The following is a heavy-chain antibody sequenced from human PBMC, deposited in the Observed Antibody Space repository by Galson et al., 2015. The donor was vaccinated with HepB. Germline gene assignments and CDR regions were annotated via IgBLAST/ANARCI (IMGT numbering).Heavy chain of an antibody. CDR3: ARLLTTMTYALYYFDY. V-gene: IGHV3-9*01. CDR1: GFTFDDYA. Sequence: SLRLSCAASGFTFDDYAMHWVRQAPGKGLEWVSGISWNSGSIGYADSVKGRFTISRDNAKNSLYLQMNSLRAEDTAMYYCARLLTTMTYALYYFDYWGQGTLVTVSS. J-gene: IGHJ4*02. D-gene: IGHD4/OR15-4a*01. CDR2: ISWNSGSI.